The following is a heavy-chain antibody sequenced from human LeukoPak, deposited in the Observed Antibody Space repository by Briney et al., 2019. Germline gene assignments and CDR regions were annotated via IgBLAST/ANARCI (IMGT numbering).Heavy chain of an antibody. J-gene: IGHJ3*02. CDR2: IDDSGNT. Sequence: ASQTLSLTCAVSGGSISSGGYSWSWIRRPPGKGLEWIGYIDDSGNTNYNPSLKSQVTISVDKSKNQFSLKLSFVTAADTAMYYCARSDYHNSGSHTVFDAFDIWGQGTRVTVS. D-gene: IGHD3-10*01. CDR3: ARSDYHNSGSHTVFDAFDI. CDR1: GGSISSGGYS. V-gene: IGHV4-61*08.